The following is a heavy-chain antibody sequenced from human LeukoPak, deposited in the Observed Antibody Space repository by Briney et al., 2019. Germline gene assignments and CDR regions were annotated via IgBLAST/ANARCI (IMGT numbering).Heavy chain of an antibody. J-gene: IGHJ4*02. CDR1: GFTFSSYA. V-gene: IGHV3-30*04. CDR2: ISYDGSNK. Sequence: GGSLRLSCAAPGFTFSSYAMHWVRQAPGKGLEWVAVISYDGSNKYYADSVKGRFTISRDNSKNTLYLQMNSLRAEDTAVYYCARDYNSIAVAGDFDYWGQGTLVTVSS. D-gene: IGHD6-19*01. CDR3: ARDYNSIAVAGDFDY.